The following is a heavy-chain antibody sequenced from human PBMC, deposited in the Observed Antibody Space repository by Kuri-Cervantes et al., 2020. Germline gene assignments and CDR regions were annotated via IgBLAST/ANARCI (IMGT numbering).Heavy chain of an antibody. CDR2: IKSKTDGGTT. V-gene: IGHV3-15*05. Sequence: GGSLRLSCAASGFTFSSYWMSWVRQAPGKGLEWVGRIKSKTDGGTTDYAAPVKGRFTISRDDSKKTAYLQMNSLGTEDTAVYYCMVDTAEVDCWGQGNLVTVSS. CDR1: GFTFSSYW. J-gene: IGHJ4*02. CDR3: MVDTAEVDC. D-gene: IGHD5-18*01.